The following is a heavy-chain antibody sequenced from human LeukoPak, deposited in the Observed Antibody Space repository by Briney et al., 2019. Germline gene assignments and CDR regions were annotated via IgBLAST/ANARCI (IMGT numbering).Heavy chain of an antibody. CDR1: GGSISNYF. Sequence: PSETLSLTCTVSGGSISNYFWSWVRQPAGKGLEWIGRIYSTGRSDYNPSLKSRITMSVDTSKNQFSLKLSSVTAADTAAYYCARGRFDYYDSSGYYRPREYYSYYYYMDVWGKGTTVTISS. CDR3: ARGRFDYYDSSGYYRPREYYSYYYYMDV. CDR2: IYSTGRS. J-gene: IGHJ6*03. V-gene: IGHV4-4*07. D-gene: IGHD3-22*01.